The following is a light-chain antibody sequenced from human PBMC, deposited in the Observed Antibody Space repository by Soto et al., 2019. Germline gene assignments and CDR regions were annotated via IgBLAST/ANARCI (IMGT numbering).Light chain of an antibody. CDR1: QSVSSY. CDR2: DAS. V-gene: IGKV3-11*01. Sequence: EIVLTQSPATLSLSPGERATLSCRASQSVSSYLAWYQQKPGQAPRLLSYDASNRATGIPARFSGSRSGTDFTLTISSLEPEYFAIYYCQQRSNWPPVTFGGGTKVEIK. J-gene: IGKJ4*01. CDR3: QQRSNWPPVT.